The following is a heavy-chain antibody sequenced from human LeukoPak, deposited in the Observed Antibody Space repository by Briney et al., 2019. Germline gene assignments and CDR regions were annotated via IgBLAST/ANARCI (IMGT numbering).Heavy chain of an antibody. CDR2: IYSGGST. V-gene: IGHV3-53*01. J-gene: IGHJ3*02. CDR3: ARGGRGSAAVVAPRSFDI. D-gene: IGHD3-22*01. CDR1: GFTVSSNY. Sequence: GGSLRLSCAASGFTVSSNYMSWVRQAPGKGLEWVSVIYSGGSTYYADSVKGRFTISRDNSKNTLYLQMNSLRAEDSALYYCARGGRGSAAVVAPRSFDIWGQGTMVTVSS.